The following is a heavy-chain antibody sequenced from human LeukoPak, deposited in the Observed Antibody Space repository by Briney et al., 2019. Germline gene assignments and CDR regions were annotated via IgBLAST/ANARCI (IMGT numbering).Heavy chain of an antibody. J-gene: IGHJ4*02. CDR3: ARRGENGVLYCGGDCYSEYFDY. D-gene: IGHD2-21*02. V-gene: IGHV4-34*01. CDR2: VNHSGDT. Sequence: SETLSLTCAVYGGSFSGYYWTWIRQPPGKGLEWIGEVNHSGDTNYNPSLKSRVTISADRSKNQFSLKLNSVTAADMAVYYCARRGENGVLYCGGDCYSEYFDYWGQGTLVTVSS. CDR1: GGSFSGYY.